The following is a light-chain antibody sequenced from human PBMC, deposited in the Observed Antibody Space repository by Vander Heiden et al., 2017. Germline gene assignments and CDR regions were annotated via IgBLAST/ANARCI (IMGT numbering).Light chain of an antibody. J-gene: IGKJ3*01. CDR2: DAS. V-gene: IGKV3-11*01. Sequence: EIVLTQSPATLSLSPGERATLSCRASQSVNSYLAWYQQKPGQAPRLLIYDASNRATGIPARFSGSGSGTDFTLTISSLEPEDFAVYYCQQRSNWPPFTFGPGTKVGIQ. CDR3: QQRSNWPPFT. CDR1: QSVNSY.